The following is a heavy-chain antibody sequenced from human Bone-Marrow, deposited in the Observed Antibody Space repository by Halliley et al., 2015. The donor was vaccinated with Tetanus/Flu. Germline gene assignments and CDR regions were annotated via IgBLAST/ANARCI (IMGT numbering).Heavy chain of an antibody. Sequence: GLVKPSETLSLSCTVSGGSVSSGPYYWSWIRQPPGKGLEWIGYMYYNGDTNYNPSLKSRVTLSVDTSKNQFSLKLGSVTAEDTAVYYCAGFAIFGVMTTFDYWGQGTLVTVSS. CDR1: GGSVSSGPYY. CDR3: AGFAIFGVMTTFDY. V-gene: IGHV4-61*01. J-gene: IGHJ4*02. CDR2: MYYNGDT. D-gene: IGHD3-3*01.